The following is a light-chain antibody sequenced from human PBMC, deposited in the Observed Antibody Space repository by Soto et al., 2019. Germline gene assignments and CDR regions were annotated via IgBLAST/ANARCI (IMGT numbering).Light chain of an antibody. V-gene: IGLV2-14*01. CDR3: NSYTTSGTWV. CDR1: SSDVGGYNY. J-gene: IGLJ3*02. CDR2: EVS. Sequence: QSVLTQPASVSGSPGQSITISCTGTSSDVGGYNYVSWYQQHPGKAPKLLIYEVSNRPSGVSNRFSGSKSGNTASLTISGLQAEDEAHYYCNSYTTSGTWVFGGGTKLTVL.